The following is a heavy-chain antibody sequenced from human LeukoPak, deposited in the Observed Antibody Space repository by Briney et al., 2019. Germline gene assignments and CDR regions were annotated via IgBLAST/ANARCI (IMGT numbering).Heavy chain of an antibody. Sequence: ASVKVSCKASGYTLTSYYLHWVRQAPGQGLEWMAIINPSGDTTSHAQKFQGRVTMTRDTSASTVYMELSSLRSEDTAVYYCARDSHTPGGSRAFDIWGQGTMVTVSS. CDR3: ARDSHTPGGSRAFDI. CDR2: INPSGDTT. CDR1: GYTLTSYY. V-gene: IGHV1-46*01. D-gene: IGHD2-15*01. J-gene: IGHJ3*02.